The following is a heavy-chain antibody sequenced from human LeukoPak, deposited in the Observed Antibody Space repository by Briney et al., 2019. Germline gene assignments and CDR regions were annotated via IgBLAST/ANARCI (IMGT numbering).Heavy chain of an antibody. CDR1: GYTFTSYY. Sequence: ASVKVSCKASGYTFTSYYMRWVRQAPGQGLEWMGWINPNSGGTNYAQKFQGRVTMTRDTSISTAYMELSRLRSDDTAVYYCARGLFVSIVGATERFDYWGQGTLVTVSS. V-gene: IGHV1-2*02. J-gene: IGHJ4*02. CDR3: ARGLFVSIVGATERFDY. CDR2: INPNSGGT. D-gene: IGHD1-26*01.